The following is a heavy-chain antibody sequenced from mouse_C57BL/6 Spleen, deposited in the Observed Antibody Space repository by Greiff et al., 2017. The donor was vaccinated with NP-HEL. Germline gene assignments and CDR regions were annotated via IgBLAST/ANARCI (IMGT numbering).Heavy chain of an antibody. CDR1: GFTFSSYA. J-gene: IGHJ4*01. Sequence: EVQGVESGEGLVKPGGSLKLSCAASGFTFSSYAMSWVRQTPEKRLEWVAYISSGGDYIYYADTVKGRFTISRDNARNTLYLQMSSLKSEDTAMYYCTRDEGGYYGDYDAMVYWGQGTSVTVSS. V-gene: IGHV5-9-1*02. CDR2: ISSGGDYI. D-gene: IGHD1-1*01. CDR3: TRDEGGYYGDYDAMVY.